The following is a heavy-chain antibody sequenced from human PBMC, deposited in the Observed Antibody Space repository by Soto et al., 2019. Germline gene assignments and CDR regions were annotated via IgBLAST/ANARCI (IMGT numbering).Heavy chain of an antibody. D-gene: IGHD3-22*01. V-gene: IGHV1-18*04. J-gene: IGHJ6*02. Sequence: ASVKFSCKASGYTFTSYGISWVRQAPGQGLEWMGWISAYNGNTNYAQKLQGRVTMTTDTSTSTAYMELRSLRSDDTAVYYCAREYSYDSSGWYYYYYGMDVWGQGTTVTVS. CDR3: AREYSYDSSGWYYYYYGMDV. CDR1: GYTFTSYG. CDR2: ISAYNGNT.